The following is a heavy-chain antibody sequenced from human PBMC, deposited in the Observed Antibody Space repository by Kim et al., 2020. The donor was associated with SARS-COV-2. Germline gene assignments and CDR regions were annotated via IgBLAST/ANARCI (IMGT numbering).Heavy chain of an antibody. CDR1: GYTFTSYA. CDR3: ARDPRITIVGVVIISDAFDI. V-gene: IGHV7-4-1*02. J-gene: IGHJ3*02. D-gene: IGHD3-3*01. Sequence: ASVKVSCKASGYTFTSYAMNWVRQAPGQGLEWMGWINTNTGNPTYAQGFTGRFVFSLDTSVSTAYLQISSLKAEDTAVYYCARDPRITIVGVVIISDAFDIWGEETMVTVSS. CDR2: INTNTGNP.